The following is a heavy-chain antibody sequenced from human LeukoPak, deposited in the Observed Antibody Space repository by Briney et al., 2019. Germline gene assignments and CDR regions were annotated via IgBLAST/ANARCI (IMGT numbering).Heavy chain of an antibody. CDR2: ISSSSSYI. J-gene: IGHJ4*02. CDR3: AREGGYCYSTSCRYFDY. Sequence: GGSLRLSCAASGFTFSSYSMNWVRQAPGKGLEWVSCISSSSSYIYSADSVKGRFTISRDNAKNSLYLQMNSLRAEDTAVYYCAREGGYCYSTSCRYFDYWGQGTLVTVSS. V-gene: IGHV3-21*01. D-gene: IGHD2-2*01. CDR1: GFTFSSYS.